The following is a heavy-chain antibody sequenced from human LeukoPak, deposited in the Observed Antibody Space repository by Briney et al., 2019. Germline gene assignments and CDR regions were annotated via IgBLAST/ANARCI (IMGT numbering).Heavy chain of an antibody. Sequence: ASVKVSCKASGYTFTSYDINWVRQATGQGLEWMGWMNPNSGNTGYAQKFQGRVTMTRNTSISTAYMELSSLRSEDTAVYYCARGLLNYDFWSDPFDYWGQGTLVTVSS. CDR1: GYTFTSYD. CDR3: ARGLLNYDFWSDPFDY. V-gene: IGHV1-8*01. D-gene: IGHD3-3*01. J-gene: IGHJ4*02. CDR2: MNPNSGNT.